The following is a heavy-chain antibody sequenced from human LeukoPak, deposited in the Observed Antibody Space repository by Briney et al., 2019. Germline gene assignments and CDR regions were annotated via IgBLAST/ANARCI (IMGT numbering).Heavy chain of an antibody. CDR3: ARGLSVWWYSNYVGDY. CDR1: GGSISSYY. J-gene: IGHJ4*02. V-gene: IGHV4-4*07. D-gene: IGHD4-4*01. CDR2: IYTSGST. Sequence: SETLSLTCTVSGGSISSYYWSWIRQPAGKGLEWIGRIYTSGSTNYNPSLKSRVTMSVDTSKNQFSLKLSSVTAADTAVYYCARGLSVWWYSNYVGDYWGQGTLVTVSS.